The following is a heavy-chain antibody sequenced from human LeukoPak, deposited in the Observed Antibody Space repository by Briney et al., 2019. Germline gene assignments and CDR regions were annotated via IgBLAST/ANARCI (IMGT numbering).Heavy chain of an antibody. CDR1: GYTFTSYG. J-gene: IGHJ4*02. CDR2: ISAYNGNT. V-gene: IGHV1-18*01. D-gene: IGHD3-22*01. Sequence: GASVKVSCKASGYTFTSYGISWVRQAPGQGLEWMGWISAYNGNTNYAQKLQGRVTMTTDTSTSTAYMELRSLRSDDTAVYYCARDQKTYYYDSSGYYFDCWGQGTLVTVSS. CDR3: ARDQKTYYYDSSGYYFDC.